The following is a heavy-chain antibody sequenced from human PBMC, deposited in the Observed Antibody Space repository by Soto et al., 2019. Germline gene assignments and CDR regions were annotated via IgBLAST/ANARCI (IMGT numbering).Heavy chain of an antibody. CDR1: GFTFSSYW. V-gene: IGHV3-74*01. Sequence: GSLRLSCAASGFTFSSYWMHWVRQAPGKGLMWVSRINSDETTTGYADSLKGRFTISRDNAKNTLYLQMNSLRAEDTAVYYCARGLRNYYGVDVWGQGTTVTVSS. D-gene: IGHD2-21*01. CDR3: ARGLRNYYGVDV. CDR2: INSDETTT. J-gene: IGHJ6*02.